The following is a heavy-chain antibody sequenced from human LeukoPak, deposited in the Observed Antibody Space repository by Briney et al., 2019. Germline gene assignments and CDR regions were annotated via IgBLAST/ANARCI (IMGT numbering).Heavy chain of an antibody. CDR2: ISSPGGTI. D-gene: IGHD3-16*01. CDR3: AREPYDYVWGTYTGAFYFDY. J-gene: IGHJ4*02. Sequence: GGSLRLSCGASGFTFSSYEMNWVRQAPGKGLEWISYISSPGGTIYYADSVKGRFTISRDNAKKSLYLQMNSLRADDTAVYYCAREPYDYVWGTYTGAFYFDYWGQGTLVTVSS. CDR1: GFTFSSYE. V-gene: IGHV3-48*03.